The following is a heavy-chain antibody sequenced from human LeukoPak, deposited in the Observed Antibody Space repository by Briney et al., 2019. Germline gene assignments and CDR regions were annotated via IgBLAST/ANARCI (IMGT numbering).Heavy chain of an antibody. D-gene: IGHD5-24*01. Sequence: SETLSLTCTVSGGSLSSSSYYWGWIRQPPGKGLEWIGSIYYSGSTYYNPSLKSRVTISVDTSKNQFSLKLSSVTAADTAVYYCARDNPVEMATITYFDYWGQGTLVTVSS. V-gene: IGHV4-39*07. CDR3: ARDNPVEMATITYFDY. CDR1: GGSLSSSSYY. J-gene: IGHJ4*02. CDR2: IYYSGST.